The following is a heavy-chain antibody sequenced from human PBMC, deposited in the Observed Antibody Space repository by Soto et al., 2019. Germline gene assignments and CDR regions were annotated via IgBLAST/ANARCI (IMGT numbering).Heavy chain of an antibody. V-gene: IGHV1-2*04. D-gene: IGHD5-18*01. CDR3: AKDQRGRGYSYGFVPYGMDV. CDR2: IDPNSGGT. CDR1: GGTFSSYA. J-gene: IGHJ6*02. Sequence: GASVKVSCKASGGTFSSYAISWVRQAPGQGLEWMGWIDPNSGGTHYAQKFQGWVTMTRDTSINTAYMELSRLKSDDTAVYYCAKDQRGRGYSYGFVPYGMDVWGQGTTVTVSS.